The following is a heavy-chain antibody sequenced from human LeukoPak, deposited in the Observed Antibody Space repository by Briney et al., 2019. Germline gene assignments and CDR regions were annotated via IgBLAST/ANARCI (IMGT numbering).Heavy chain of an antibody. CDR3: VRDFSCSGGSCPLFDS. V-gene: IGHV3-74*01. CDR2: VSVDGSHA. CDR1: GFTFGNYW. D-gene: IGHD2-15*01. Sequence: GGSLRLSCAASGFTFGNYWMHWVRQAPGEGLVWVSRVSVDGSHASYADSVKGRFTISRDNSENTLYLQMSSLRAEDTAIYYCVRDFSCSGGSCPLFDSWGQGTLVSVSS. J-gene: IGHJ4*02.